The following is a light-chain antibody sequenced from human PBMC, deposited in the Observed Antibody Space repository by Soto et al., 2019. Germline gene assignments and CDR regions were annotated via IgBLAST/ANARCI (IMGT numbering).Light chain of an antibody. CDR1: QTISRY. V-gene: IGKV1-39*01. CDR2: AAS. J-gene: IGKJ3*01. Sequence: DIQMTQSPSSLSASVGDRVTITCRASQTISRYLNWYRQKPGKAPNLLIYAASTLQTGVPSRFSGSGSGTDFTLTITSLQPEDFATYYCQQSYSMPLTFGRGTKVNIK. CDR3: QQSYSMPLT.